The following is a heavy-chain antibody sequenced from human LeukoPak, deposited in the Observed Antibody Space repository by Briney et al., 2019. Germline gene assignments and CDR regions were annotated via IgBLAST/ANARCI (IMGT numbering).Heavy chain of an antibody. CDR3: ARVWSGYAGGMDV. V-gene: IGHV3-48*03. CDR1: GFTFSSYE. Sequence: GGSLRLSCAASGFTFSSYEMNWVRQAPGKGLEWVSYISSSGSNIYYADSVKGRFTISRDNAKNSLYLQMNSLRAEDTAVYYCARVWSGYAGGMDVWGQGTTVTVSS. CDR2: ISSSGSNI. D-gene: IGHD3-3*01. J-gene: IGHJ6*02.